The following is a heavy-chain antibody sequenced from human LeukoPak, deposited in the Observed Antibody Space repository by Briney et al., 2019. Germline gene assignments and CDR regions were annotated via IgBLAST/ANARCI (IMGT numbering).Heavy chain of an antibody. CDR3: ANHKGTSWYSNY. J-gene: IGHJ4*02. Sequence: PGGSLRLSCAPSGFTFSSYAMTWVRQAPGKGLEWVSVITGSGDSTTYADSVKGRFTISRDNSKNTVDLQMDSLRTEDTAVYYCANHKGTSWYSNYWGEGILVTVSS. D-gene: IGHD6-13*01. CDR1: GFTFSSYA. CDR2: ITGSGDST. V-gene: IGHV3-23*01.